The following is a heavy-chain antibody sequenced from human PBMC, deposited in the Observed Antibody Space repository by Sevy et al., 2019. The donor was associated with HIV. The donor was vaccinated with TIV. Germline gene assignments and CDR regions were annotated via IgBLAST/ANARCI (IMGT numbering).Heavy chain of an antibody. CDR1: GGSISSSTYY. J-gene: IGHJ4*02. CDR3: ARLGGLRFFDWSSLNYFDY. Sequence: SETLSLTCSVSGGSISSSTYYWGWIRQPPGRGLEWIGSVYFTGSTYYNPSLKRDVTLSVDTSKTEFSLKVNSVTAADTAVYYCARLGGLRFFDWSSLNYFDYWGQGTLVTVSS. V-gene: IGHV4-39*01. D-gene: IGHD3-9*01. CDR2: VYFTGST.